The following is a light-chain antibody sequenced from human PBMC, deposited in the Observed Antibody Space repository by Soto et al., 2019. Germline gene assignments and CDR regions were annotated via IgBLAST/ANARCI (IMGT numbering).Light chain of an antibody. J-gene: IGKJ2*01. CDR3: QQSHIAPYT. CDR2: GAS. V-gene: IGKV3-15*01. Sequence: EIVMTQSPATLSVSPGERATLSCRASQSVSSNLAWYQQKPGQAPRLLIYGASTRATGIPARFSGSGSGTEFTLTISSLQSEDFATYFCQQSHIAPYTFGQGTNL. CDR1: QSVSSN.